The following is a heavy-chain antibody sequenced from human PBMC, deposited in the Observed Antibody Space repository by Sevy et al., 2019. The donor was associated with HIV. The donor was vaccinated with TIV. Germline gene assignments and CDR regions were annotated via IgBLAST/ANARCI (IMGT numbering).Heavy chain of an antibody. V-gene: IGHV4-30-4*01. CDR2: IYYSGST. Sequence: SETLSLTCTVSGGSISSGDYYWSWIRQPPGKGLEWIGYIYYSGSTHYNPSLKSRVTISVDTSKNQFSLKLSSVTAADTAVYYCARDGYSYGYNYGMDVWGQGTTVTVSS. CDR1: GGSISSGDYY. CDR3: ARDGYSYGYNYGMDV. J-gene: IGHJ6*02. D-gene: IGHD5-18*01.